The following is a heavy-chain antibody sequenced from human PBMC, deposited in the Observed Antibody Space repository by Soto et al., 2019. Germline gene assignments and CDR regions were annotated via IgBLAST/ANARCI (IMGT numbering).Heavy chain of an antibody. CDR3: ARDPYCSSTSCDYYYYYYMDV. J-gene: IGHJ6*03. CDR2: ISSSSSYI. V-gene: IGHV3-21*01. CDR1: GFTFSSYS. Sequence: GSLRLSCAASGFTFSSYSMNWVRQAPGKGLEWVSSISSSSSYIYYADSVKGRFTISRDNAKNSLYLQMNSLRAEDTAVYYCARDPYCSSTSCDYYYYYYMDVWGKGTTVTVSS. D-gene: IGHD2-2*01.